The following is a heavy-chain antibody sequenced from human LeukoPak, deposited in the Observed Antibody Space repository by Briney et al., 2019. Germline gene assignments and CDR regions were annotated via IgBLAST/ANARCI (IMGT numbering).Heavy chain of an antibody. Sequence: GGSLRLSCPSCGFTFSDHYMSLIRQAPGKGLEWVSYISSSGSNIYYVDSVKGRFTISRDNAKHSLSLQINSLRAEDTAGYYCAKNTVELDYWGQATLVTVS. CDR1: GFTFSDHY. D-gene: IGHD1-1*01. J-gene: IGHJ4*02. CDR3: AKNTVELDY. V-gene: IGHV3-11*01. CDR2: ISSSGSNI.